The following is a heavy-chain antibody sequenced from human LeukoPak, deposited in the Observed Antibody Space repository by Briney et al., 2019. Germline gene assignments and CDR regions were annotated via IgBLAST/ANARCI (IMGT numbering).Heavy chain of an antibody. J-gene: IGHJ6*02. Sequence: GGSLRLSCAASGFTFSSYAMHWVRQAPGKGLEGGAVISYDGSNKYYADSAKGRFTISRDNSKNTLYLQMNSLRAEDTAVYYCAKDMEVSGSLSGGMDVWGQGTTVTVSS. CDR2: ISYDGSNK. V-gene: IGHV3-30-3*01. CDR1: GFTFSSYA. CDR3: AKDMEVSGSLSGGMDV. D-gene: IGHD3-10*01.